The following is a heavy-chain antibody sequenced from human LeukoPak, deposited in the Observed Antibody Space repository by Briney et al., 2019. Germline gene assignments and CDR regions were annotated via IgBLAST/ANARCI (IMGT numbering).Heavy chain of an antibody. Sequence: GGSLRLSCAASGFTFSSYGMHWVRQAPGKGLEWVAVIWYDGSNKYYADSVKGRFTISRDNSKNTLYLQMNSLRAEDTAVYYCAKAMYGRPTGAYDYWGQGTLVTVSS. D-gene: IGHD2-8*01. J-gene: IGHJ4*02. CDR1: GFTFSSYG. CDR3: AKAMYGRPTGAYDY. CDR2: IWYDGSNK. V-gene: IGHV3-33*06.